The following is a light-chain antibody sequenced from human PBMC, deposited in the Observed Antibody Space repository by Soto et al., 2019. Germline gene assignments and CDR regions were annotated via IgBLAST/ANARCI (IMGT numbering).Light chain of an antibody. V-gene: IGLV1-44*01. Sequence: QSVLTQPPSASGTPGQRVTISCSGSSSNIGSNTVNWYQQLPGTAPKLFIYSNNQRPSGVPDRCSGSKSGTSASLAISGLQSEDEADYYCAAWDGSLNAVVFGGGTKVTVL. CDR3: AAWDGSLNAVV. J-gene: IGLJ2*01. CDR1: SSNIGSNT. CDR2: SNN.